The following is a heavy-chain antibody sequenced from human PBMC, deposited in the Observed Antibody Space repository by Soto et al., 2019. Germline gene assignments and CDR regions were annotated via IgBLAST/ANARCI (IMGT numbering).Heavy chain of an antibody. J-gene: IGHJ4*02. D-gene: IGHD3-16*01. CDR3: ASVTFGGVVLAH. V-gene: IGHV4-59*01. CDR2: IYFNGNT. Sequence: AETLSLTCSVSADSFGKYYCRWVRQAPGEGLEWIVYIYFNGNTNYNPSLKGRVTISIDTSKKQFSLNLSSVTAADTAVYYCASVTFGGVVLAHWGQGTLVTVSS. CDR1: ADSFGKYY.